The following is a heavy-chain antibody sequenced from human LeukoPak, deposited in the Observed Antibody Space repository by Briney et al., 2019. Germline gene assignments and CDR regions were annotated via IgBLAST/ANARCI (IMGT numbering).Heavy chain of an antibody. J-gene: IGHJ4*02. Sequence: GGSLSLSCAASGFTFDDYAMHWLRHAPGKGLEWVSLISWDGGSTYYADSVKGRFTISRDNSKNSLYLQMNSLRAEDTALYYCAKDEKGSGSYLTPPDYWGQGTLVTVSS. CDR1: GFTFDDYA. D-gene: IGHD1-26*01. V-gene: IGHV3-43D*04. CDR3: AKDEKGSGSYLTPPDY. CDR2: ISWDGGST.